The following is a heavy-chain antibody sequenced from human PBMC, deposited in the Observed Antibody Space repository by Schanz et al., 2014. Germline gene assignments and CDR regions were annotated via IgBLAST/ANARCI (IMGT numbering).Heavy chain of an antibody. J-gene: IGHJ4*02. CDR3: ASSRSSSGNYDY. CDR2: ISSSGSST. CDR1: GFTFSSCA. Sequence: EVQLVESGGGLVQPGGSLRLSCAASGFTFSSCAMSWVRQAPGKGLEWVSAISSSGSSTFYADSVKGRFTISRDNSKSTLYLQMNSLSAEDTAIYHCASSRSSSGNYDYWGQGTLVTVSS. D-gene: IGHD6-19*01. V-gene: IGHV3-23*04.